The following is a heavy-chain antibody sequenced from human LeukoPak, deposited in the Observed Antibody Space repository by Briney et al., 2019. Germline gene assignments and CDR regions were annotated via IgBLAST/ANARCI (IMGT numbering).Heavy chain of an antibody. J-gene: IGHJ3*02. D-gene: IGHD3-9*01. CDR3: AKPMTGAPDAFDI. CDR1: GYRFTSYW. Sequence: GESLRISCEGSGYRFTSYWISWVRQMPGKGLEWMGRIDPSDSYTNYSPSFQGHVTISADKSISTAYLQWSSLKAPDTAMYFCAKPMTGAPDAFDIWGQGTMVTVSS. CDR2: IDPSDSYT. V-gene: IGHV5-10-1*01.